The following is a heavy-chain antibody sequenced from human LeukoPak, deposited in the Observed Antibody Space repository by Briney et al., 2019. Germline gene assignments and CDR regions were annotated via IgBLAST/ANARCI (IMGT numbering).Heavy chain of an antibody. V-gene: IGHV4-39*07. J-gene: IGHJ5*02. CDR1: GGSISSSSYY. D-gene: IGHD2-21*02. CDR3: ANRGSVVTAMSGHWFDP. Sequence: PSETLSLTCTVSGGSISSSSYYWGWIRQPPGKGLEWIGCIYYNGNTYYNPSLKSRVTISVDTSKNQFSLKLSSVTAADTAVYYCANRGSVVTAMSGHWFDPWGQGTLVTVSS. CDR2: IYYNGNT.